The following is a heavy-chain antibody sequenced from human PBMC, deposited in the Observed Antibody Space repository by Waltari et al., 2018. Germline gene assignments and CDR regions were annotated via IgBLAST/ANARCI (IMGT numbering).Heavy chain of an antibody. CDR1: GFTFTSYV. J-gene: IGHJ4*02. D-gene: IGHD3-22*01. CDR2: ISRDEKNT. V-gene: IGHV3-30*03. Sequence: QVQLVESGGGVVQPGRSLRLSCAASGFTFTSYVIQWFRQAPGKGLEWVAVISRDEKNTYYADSVKCRFTVSRDNSKNTIYLQMNSLKTEDTAVYYCAREDYYDRGRIGANFDYWGQGTLVTVSS. CDR3: AREDYYDRGRIGANFDY.